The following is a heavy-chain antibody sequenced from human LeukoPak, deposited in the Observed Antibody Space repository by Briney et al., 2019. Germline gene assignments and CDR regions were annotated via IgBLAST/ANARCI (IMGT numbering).Heavy chain of an antibody. D-gene: IGHD3-3*01. CDR3: ARLYPLVPILNYHYHAMDV. J-gene: IGHJ6*02. V-gene: IGHV4-59*08. CDR2: IHYTGTT. Sequence: SETLSLTCTVSGGSISNSYWSWVRQPPGKGLEWIGYIHYTGTTNYNPSLTSRVAISVDTSKTQFSLRVTSVTAADTAVYYCARLYPLVPILNYHYHAMDVWGQGTTATVS. CDR1: GGSISNSY.